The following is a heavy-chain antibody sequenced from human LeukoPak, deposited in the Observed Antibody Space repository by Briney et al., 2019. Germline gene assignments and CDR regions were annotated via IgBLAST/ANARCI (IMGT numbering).Heavy chain of an antibody. CDR2: RFYSGST. V-gene: IGHV4-30-4*08. CDR3: VRGSEYSGNCDY. CDR1: GGSISSGDYY. J-gene: IGHJ4*02. D-gene: IGHD4-23*01. Sequence: SQTLSLTCIVSGGSISSGDYYWSWLRQPPGKGLEWIGYRFYSGSTYYNPSLKSRVTISENTSKNQFSLNLSSVSAADTAVYYCVRGSEYSGNCDYWGQGTLVTVSS.